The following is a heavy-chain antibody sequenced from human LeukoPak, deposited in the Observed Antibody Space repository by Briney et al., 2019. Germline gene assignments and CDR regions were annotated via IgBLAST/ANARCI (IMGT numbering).Heavy chain of an antibody. Sequence: ASVKVSCKASGYTFTGYYMHWVRQAPGQGLEWMGLINPNSGGTNYAQKFQGRVTMTRDTSISTAYMELSRLRSDDTAVYYCARPPKGLLWFGELITPDTDTWFDTWGQGTLVTVSS. D-gene: IGHD3-10*01. CDR3: ARPPKGLLWFGELITPDTDTWFDT. CDR2: INPNSGGT. J-gene: IGHJ5*02. V-gene: IGHV1-2*06. CDR1: GYTFTGYY.